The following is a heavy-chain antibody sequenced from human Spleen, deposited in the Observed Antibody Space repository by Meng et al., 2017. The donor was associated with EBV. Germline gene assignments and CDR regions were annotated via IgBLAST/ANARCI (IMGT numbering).Heavy chain of an antibody. D-gene: IGHD2-15*01. Sequence: AQSRAPGPGLVRSSGTLSLTCAGSRGFITSGDWWSWVRQSPGKGLEWIGEIHHSGGTSYNPSLKSRVTISLDMSKDQFSLRLSSVTAADTAVYYCARAGYHRPASEYWGQGTLVTVSS. CDR1: RGFITSGDW. V-gene: IGHV4-4*02. J-gene: IGHJ4*02. CDR2: IHHSGGT. CDR3: ARAGYHRPASEY.